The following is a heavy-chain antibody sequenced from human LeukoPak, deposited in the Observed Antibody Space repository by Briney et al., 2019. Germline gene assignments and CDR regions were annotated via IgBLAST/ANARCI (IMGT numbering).Heavy chain of an antibody. CDR3: ARHTPGGNDAFDI. Sequence: PSETLSLTCTVSGGSISSYYWSWIRQPPGKGLEWIGYIYYSGSTNYNPSLKSRVTISVDTSKNQFSLKLSSVTAADTAVYYCARHTPGGNDAFDIWGQGTMVTVSS. V-gene: IGHV4-59*08. J-gene: IGHJ3*02. D-gene: IGHD4-23*01. CDR2: IYYSGST. CDR1: GGSISSYY.